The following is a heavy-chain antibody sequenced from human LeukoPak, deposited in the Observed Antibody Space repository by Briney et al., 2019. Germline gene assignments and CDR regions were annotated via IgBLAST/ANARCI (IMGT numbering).Heavy chain of an antibody. J-gene: IGHJ4*02. V-gene: IGHV3-7*04. D-gene: IGHD4-17*01. Sequence: PGGSLRLSCAASGFTFSSNWMDWVAQAPGKGLEWVANIKPDGSEKYYVDSVKGRFTISRDNSKNSLYLQMNSRRVEDTAVYYCARDKYGAYFDSWGQGTLVTVSS. CDR1: GFTFSSNW. CDR3: ARDKYGAYFDS. CDR2: IKPDGSEK.